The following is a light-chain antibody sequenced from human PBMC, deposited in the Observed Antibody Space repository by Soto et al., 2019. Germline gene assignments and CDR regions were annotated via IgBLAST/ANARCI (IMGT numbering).Light chain of an antibody. CDR1: QSVSPL. CDR2: KTT. V-gene: IGKV1-5*03. Sequence: DIQMTQSPSTLAASVGDRVTITCRASQSVSPLLAWYQQKPGKAPKLLIYKTTRLQSGVPSRFSGSGSGTDFTLNISSLQPDDFSTYYCQQYNSSWLSFGGGTKVDIK. CDR3: QQYNSSWLS. J-gene: IGKJ4*01.